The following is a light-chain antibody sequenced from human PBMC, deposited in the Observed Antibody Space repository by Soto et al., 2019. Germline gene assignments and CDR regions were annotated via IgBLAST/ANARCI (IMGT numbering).Light chain of an antibody. J-gene: IGKJ2*01. V-gene: IGKV3-11*01. CDR3: QQRGTWPPT. Sequence: EIVLTQSPATLSLSPGQRATLSCRASQSVTFYLAWYLQKPGQAPRLLIYDTSNRATGIPARFSGSGSGTEFTLTISSLEPGDFAVYYCQQRGTWPPTFGQGTKLEIK. CDR2: DTS. CDR1: QSVTFY.